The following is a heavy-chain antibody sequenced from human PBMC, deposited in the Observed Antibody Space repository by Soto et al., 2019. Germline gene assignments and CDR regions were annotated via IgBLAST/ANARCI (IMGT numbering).Heavy chain of an antibody. V-gene: IGHV4-39*01. J-gene: IGHJ4*02. Sequence: SXTLSLTCTVSGGSISSGSYFWGLIRQPPGTGLEWIGEIHHSGSTYYNPSLKSRVTLSVDTSRNQFSLKLNSVTAQDTAVYYCASPGYCSDGTCYPDYWGQGTLVTVSS. D-gene: IGHD2-15*01. CDR2: IHHSGST. CDR3: ASPGYCSDGTCYPDY. CDR1: GGSISSGSYF.